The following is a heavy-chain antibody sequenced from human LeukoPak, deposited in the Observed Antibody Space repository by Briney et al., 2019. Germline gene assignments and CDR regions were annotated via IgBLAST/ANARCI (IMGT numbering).Heavy chain of an antibody. Sequence: PSETLSLTCAVYGGSFSGYYWSWIRQPPGKGLEWIWEINHSGSTNYNPSLKSRVTISVDTSKNQFSLKLSSVTAADTAVYYCARVRRQWLAETFDYWGQGTLVTASS. V-gene: IGHV4-34*01. CDR3: ARVRRQWLAETFDY. D-gene: IGHD6-19*01. CDR1: GGSFSGYY. J-gene: IGHJ4*02. CDR2: INHSGST.